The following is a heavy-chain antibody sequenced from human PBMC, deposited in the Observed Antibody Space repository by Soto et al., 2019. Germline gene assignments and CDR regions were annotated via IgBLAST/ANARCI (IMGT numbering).Heavy chain of an antibody. J-gene: IGHJ4*02. D-gene: IGHD5-12*01. CDR3: ARDPLEMATIAGGFDY. CDR1: GFTFSSYA. Sequence: LRLSCAASGFTFSSYAMQWVRQAPGKGLEWVAVISYDGSNKYYADSVKGRFTISRDNSKNTLYLQMNSLRAEDTAVYYCARDPLEMATIAGGFDYWGQGTLVTVSS. CDR2: ISYDGSNK. V-gene: IGHV3-30-3*01.